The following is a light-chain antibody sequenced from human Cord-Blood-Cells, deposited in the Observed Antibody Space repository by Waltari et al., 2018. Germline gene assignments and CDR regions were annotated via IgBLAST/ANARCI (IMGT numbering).Light chain of an antibody. V-gene: IGLV2-23*01. J-gene: IGLJ3*02. Sequence: QSALTQPASVSGSPGQSITISCTGTSSDAGSYNLVSWYQQHPGKAPKLMIYEGSKRPSGVSNRFSGSKSGNTASLTISGLQAEDEADYYCCSHAGSSTWVFGGGTKLTVL. CDR3: CSHAGSSTWV. CDR2: EGS. CDR1: SSDAGSYNL.